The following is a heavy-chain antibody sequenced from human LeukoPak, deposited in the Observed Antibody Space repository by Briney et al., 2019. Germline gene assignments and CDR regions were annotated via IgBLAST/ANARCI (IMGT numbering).Heavy chain of an antibody. CDR1: GYTFTSYG. CDR3: ARRLSLWQQLDY. J-gene: IGHJ4*02. V-gene: IGHV1-18*01. CDR2: ISAYNGNT. D-gene: IGHD6-13*01. Sequence: ASVNVSCKASGYTFTSYGISWVRQAPGQGLEWMGWISAYNGNTNYAQKLQGRVTMTTDTSTSTAYMELRSLRSDDTAVYYCARRLSLWQQLDYWGQGTLVTVSS.